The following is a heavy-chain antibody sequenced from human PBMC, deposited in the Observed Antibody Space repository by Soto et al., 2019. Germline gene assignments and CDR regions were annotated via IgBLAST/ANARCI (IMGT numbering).Heavy chain of an antibody. J-gene: IGHJ6*03. CDR3: ARVGDGITMVRGVNLRMNYYYYYMDV. Sequence: QVQLVESGGGLVKPGGSLRLSCAASGFTFSDYYMSWIRQAPGKGLEWVSYISSSGSTIYYADSVKGRFTISRDNAKNSLYLQMNSLRAEDTAVYYCARVGDGITMVRGVNLRMNYYYYYMDVWGKGTTVTVSS. CDR1: GFTFSDYY. V-gene: IGHV3-11*01. D-gene: IGHD3-10*01. CDR2: ISSSGSTI.